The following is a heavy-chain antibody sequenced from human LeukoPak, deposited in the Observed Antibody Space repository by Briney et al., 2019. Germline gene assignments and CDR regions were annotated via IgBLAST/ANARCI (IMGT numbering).Heavy chain of an antibody. CDR1: GFTFSNAW. J-gene: IGHJ4*02. V-gene: IGHV3-15*01. D-gene: IGHD3-3*01. Sequence: GGSLRLSCAASGFTFSNAWMSWVRQAPGKGLEWVGRIKSKTDGGTTDYAAPVKGRFTISRDDSKNTLYLQMNSLKTEDTAVYYCTTDRRGVELRFLEWLRNIDYWGQGTLVTVSS. CDR3: TTDRRGVELRFLEWLRNIDY. CDR2: IKSKTDGGTT.